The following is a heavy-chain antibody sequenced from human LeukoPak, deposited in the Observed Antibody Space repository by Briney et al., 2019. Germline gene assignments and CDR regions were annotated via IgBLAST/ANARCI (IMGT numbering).Heavy chain of an antibody. D-gene: IGHD3-3*01. CDR2: IYPGDSDT. J-gene: IGHJ5*02. Sequence: GESLKISCKGSGYSFTSYWIGWVRQMPGKGLEWMGIIYPGDSDTRYSPSFQGQVTISADKSISTAYLEWSSLKASDTAMYYCARLRFLGPVEGFAWFDPWGQGTLVTVSS. CDR1: GYSFTSYW. CDR3: ARLRFLGPVEGFAWFDP. V-gene: IGHV5-51*01.